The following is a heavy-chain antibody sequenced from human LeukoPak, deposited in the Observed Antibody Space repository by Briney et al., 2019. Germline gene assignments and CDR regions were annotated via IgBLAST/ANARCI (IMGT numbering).Heavy chain of an antibody. J-gene: IGHJ4*02. V-gene: IGHV3-23*01. Sequence: AGASLRLSCAASGFIFIDYSMSWVRQAPGKGLEWVSVISGSGSSTYYADSVKGRFTISRDNSKNTLFLQMNSLRAEDTAVYYCARGARYSYFDYWGQGTLVTVSS. CDR2: ISGSGSST. D-gene: IGHD1-1*01. CDR1: GFIFIDYS. CDR3: ARGARYSYFDY.